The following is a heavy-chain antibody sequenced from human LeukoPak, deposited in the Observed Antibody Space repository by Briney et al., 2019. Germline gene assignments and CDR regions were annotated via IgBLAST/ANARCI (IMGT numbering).Heavy chain of an antibody. J-gene: IGHJ5*02. D-gene: IGHD3-10*01. Sequence: GGSLRLSCDVSGFRFSSYAMHWVRQAPGKGLEWVGVMSDDGGHEFYGESVKGRFTISRDNSKNTLYLQMNSLRAEDTAIYYCAPRGVEAAWGQGALVTVSS. V-gene: IGHV3-33*05. CDR3: APRGVEAA. CDR1: GFRFSSYA. CDR2: MSDDGGHE.